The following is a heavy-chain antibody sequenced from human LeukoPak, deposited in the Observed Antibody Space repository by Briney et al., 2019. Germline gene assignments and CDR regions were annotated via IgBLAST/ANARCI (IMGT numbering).Heavy chain of an antibody. V-gene: IGHV4-30-4*01. Sequence: PSQTLSLTCTVSGGSISSGDYYWSWIRQPPGKGLEWIGYIYYSGSTYYNPSLKSRVTISVDTSKNQFSLKLSSVTAADTAVYYCAREVVAALNWFDPWGREPWSPSPQ. CDR2: IYYSGST. J-gene: IGHJ5*02. CDR1: GGSISSGDYY. CDR3: AREVVAALNWFDP. D-gene: IGHD2-15*01.